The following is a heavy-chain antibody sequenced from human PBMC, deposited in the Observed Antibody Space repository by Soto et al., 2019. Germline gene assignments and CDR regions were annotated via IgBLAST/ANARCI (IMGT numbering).Heavy chain of an antibody. D-gene: IGHD1-26*01. CDR1: GFTFSDHY. CDR3: ASSGSYPPFDY. Sequence: EVQLVESGGGLVQPGGSLRLSCAASGFTFSDHYMDWVRQAPGKGLDWVGRSRNRANSYSTEYAASVKGRFTISRDDSKNSLYLQMNSLITDDTAVYYCASSGSYPPFDYWGLGTLVTVSS. J-gene: IGHJ4*02. V-gene: IGHV3-72*01. CDR2: SRNRANSYST.